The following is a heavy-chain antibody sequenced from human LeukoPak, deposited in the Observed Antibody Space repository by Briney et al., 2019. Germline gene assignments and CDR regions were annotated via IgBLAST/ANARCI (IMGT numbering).Heavy chain of an antibody. V-gene: IGHV1-2*02. CDR2: INPNSGGT. J-gene: IGHJ5*02. D-gene: IGHD3-16*01. Sequence: AASVKVSCKASGYTFTGNYMHWVRQAPGQGLEWMGWINPNSGGTNYAQKFQGRVTMTRDTSISTAYMEPSRLRSDDTAVYYCARVRLRGPGSNWFDPWGQGTLVTVSS. CDR1: GYTFTGNY. CDR3: ARVRLRGPGSNWFDP.